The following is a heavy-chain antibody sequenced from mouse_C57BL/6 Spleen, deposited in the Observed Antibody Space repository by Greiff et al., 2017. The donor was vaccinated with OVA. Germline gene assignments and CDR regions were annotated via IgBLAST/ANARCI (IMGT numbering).Heavy chain of an antibody. CDR3: SRGGYYGSYAMDD. J-gene: IGHJ4*01. CDR2: IHPNSGST. CDR1: GYTFTSYW. Sequence: QVQLQQPGAELVKPGASVKLSCKASGYTFTSYWMHWVKQRPGQGLEWIGLIHPNSGSTNYNEKFTSKATLTVDKSSSTAYMQLSSHNSEASEVFYCSRGGYYGSYAMDDWGQGTSVTVSS. D-gene: IGHD1-1*01. V-gene: IGHV1-64*01.